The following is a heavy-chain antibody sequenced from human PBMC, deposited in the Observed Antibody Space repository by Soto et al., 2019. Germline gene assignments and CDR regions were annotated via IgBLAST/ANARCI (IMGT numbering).Heavy chain of an antibody. D-gene: IGHD5-12*01. J-gene: IGHJ4*02. CDR2: ISGSGDST. Sequence: GGSLRLSCAASGFTFSTYAMIWVRQAPGKGLEWVSAISGSGDSTYYADSVKGRFTISRDNSKNTLYLQISRLRAEDTAIYYCAKDSFINLRGYDSYWGQGTLVTVSS. CDR3: AKDSFINLRGYDSY. V-gene: IGHV3-23*01. CDR1: GFTFSTYA.